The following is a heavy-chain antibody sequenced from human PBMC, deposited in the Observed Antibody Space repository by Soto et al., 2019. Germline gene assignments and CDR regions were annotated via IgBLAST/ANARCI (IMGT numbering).Heavy chain of an antibody. CDR3: AAQRDNLIYSIDFDI. CDR1: GFTFTISA. J-gene: IGHJ3*02. D-gene: IGHD5-12*01. CDR2: IVVGSGNT. Sequence: GASVKVSCKASGFTFTISAFQWVRQARGQGLEWIGWIVVGSGNTNYAQKFQERVTMTRDMSTSTAFMELSSLRSEDTAVYYCAAQRDNLIYSIDFDIWGQGKMVTVSS. V-gene: IGHV1-58*01.